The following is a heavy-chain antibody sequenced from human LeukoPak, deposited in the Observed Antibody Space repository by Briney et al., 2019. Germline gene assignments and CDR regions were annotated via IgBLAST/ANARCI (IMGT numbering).Heavy chain of an antibody. CDR3: ARVRYYYDSSGKDY. CDR1: GYTFTSYG. V-gene: IGHV1-18*01. Sequence: ASVKVSCKASGYTFTSYGISWVRQAPGQGLEWMGWISAYNGNTNYAQKLQGRVTMTTDTSTSTAYMELRSLRSDDTAVYYCARVRYYYDSSGKDYWGQGTLVTVSS. D-gene: IGHD3-22*01. J-gene: IGHJ4*02. CDR2: ISAYNGNT.